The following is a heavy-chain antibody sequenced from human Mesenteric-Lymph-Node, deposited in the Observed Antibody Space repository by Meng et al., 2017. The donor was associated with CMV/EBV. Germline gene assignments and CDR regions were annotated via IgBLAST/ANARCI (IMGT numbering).Heavy chain of an antibody. Sequence: LSLTCAASGFTFSSYAMSWVRQAPGKGLEWVSLISDDRDSPYYADSVKGRFTISRDNSDNTLYLQMSSLRAEDTAIYYCAKGLYTTGWSCFDFWGQGALVTVSS. D-gene: IGHD6-19*01. CDR2: ISDDRDSP. CDR1: GFTFSSYA. CDR3: AKGLYTTGWSCFDF. J-gene: IGHJ4*02. V-gene: IGHV3-23*01.